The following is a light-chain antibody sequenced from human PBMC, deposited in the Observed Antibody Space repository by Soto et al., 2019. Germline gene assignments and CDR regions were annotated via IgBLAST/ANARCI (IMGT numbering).Light chain of an antibody. CDR2: GAS. CDR3: QLYGDSTAT. CDR1: QSVNSRF. Sequence: EIVLTQSPDTLSLSPGERATLSCRASQSVNSRFLAWYQQKPGQAPRLLIYGASSRATGIPDRFGGSGSGTDFTLPISTLEPEDFAVYYCQLYGDSTATFGQGTKVEIK. J-gene: IGKJ1*01. V-gene: IGKV3-20*01.